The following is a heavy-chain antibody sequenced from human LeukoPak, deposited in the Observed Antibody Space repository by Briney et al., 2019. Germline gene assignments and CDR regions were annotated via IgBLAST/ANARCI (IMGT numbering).Heavy chain of an antibody. CDR3: AREGVAAAGFDP. Sequence: SETLSLTCTVSGGSISSGGYYWSWIRQHPGKGLEWIGYIYYSGSTYYNPSLKSRVTISVDTSKNQFSLKLSSVTAADTAVYYCAREGVAAAGFDPWGQGTLVSVSS. V-gene: IGHV4-31*03. D-gene: IGHD6-13*01. CDR2: IYYSGST. J-gene: IGHJ5*02. CDR1: GGSISSGGYY.